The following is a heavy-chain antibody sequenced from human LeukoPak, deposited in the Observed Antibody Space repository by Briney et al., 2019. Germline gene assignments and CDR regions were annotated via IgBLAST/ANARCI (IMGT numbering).Heavy chain of an antibody. J-gene: IGHJ3*02. CDR2: IIPILGIA. CDR3: AREGAHDFWSGYYEHAFDI. D-gene: IGHD3-3*01. V-gene: IGHV1-69*04. CDR1: GGTFSSYA. Sequence: SEKVSCKASGGTFSSYAISWVRQAPGQGLEWMGRIIPILGIANYAQKFQGRVTITADKSTSTAYMELSSLRSEDTAVYYCAREGAHDFWSGYYEHAFDIWGQGTMVTVSS.